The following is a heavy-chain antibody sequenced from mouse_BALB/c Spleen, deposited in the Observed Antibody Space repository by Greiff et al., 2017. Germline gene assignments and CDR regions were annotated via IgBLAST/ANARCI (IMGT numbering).Heavy chain of an antibody. CDR2: IDPANGNT. V-gene: IGHV14-3*02. CDR3: APHYYGSSLFAY. CDR1: GFNIKDTY. J-gene: IGHJ3*01. Sequence: EVQVVESGAELVKPGASVKLSCTASGFNIKDTYMHWVKQRPEQGLEWIGRIDPANGNTKYDPKFQGKATITADTSSNTAYLQLSSLTSEDTAVYYCAPHYYGSSLFAYWGQGTLVTVSA. D-gene: IGHD1-1*01.